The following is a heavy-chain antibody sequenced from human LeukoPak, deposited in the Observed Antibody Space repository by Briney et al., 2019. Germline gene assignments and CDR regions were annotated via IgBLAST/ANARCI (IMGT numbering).Heavy chain of an antibody. CDR3: ARDGGDDAFDI. J-gene: IGHJ3*02. CDR2: ITSDGSST. Sequence: GGSLRLSCAASGFTFSSYWMHWVRQAPGKGLVWVSRITSDGSSTSYADSVKGRFTISRDNAKNTLYLQMNSLRAEDTAVYYCARDGGDDAFDIWGQGSMVTVSS. D-gene: IGHD3-10*01. CDR1: GFTFSSYW. V-gene: IGHV3-74*01.